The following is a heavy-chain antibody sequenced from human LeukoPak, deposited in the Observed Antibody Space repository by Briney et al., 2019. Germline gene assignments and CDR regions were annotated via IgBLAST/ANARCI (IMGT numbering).Heavy chain of an antibody. CDR1: DGSISSSSYY. J-gene: IGHJ4*02. Sequence: SETLSLTCTVSDGSISSSSYYWNWIRQPPGKGLEWIGTISYSGSTYYNPSLKSRVTMSVDTSKNQFSLKLSSVTAADTAVYYCASMIVTDYWGQGTLVTVSS. CDR3: ASMIVTDY. V-gene: IGHV4-39*01. CDR2: ISYSGST. D-gene: IGHD3-22*01.